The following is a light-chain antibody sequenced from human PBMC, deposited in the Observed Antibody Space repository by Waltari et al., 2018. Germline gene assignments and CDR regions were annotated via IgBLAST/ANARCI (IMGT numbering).Light chain of an antibody. J-gene: IGKJ2*01. CDR3: MQGTHWPYT. CDR2: RVA. CDR1: QSLVHSDGNTH. Sequence: DVVMTQSPLSLPVTPGQAASISCKSSQSLVHSDGNTHVNWFQQRPGQSPRRLIYRVANRDSGGPDRCSGSGSGTDFTLKISRVEAEDVGVYYCMQGTHWPYTFGQGTKLDIK. V-gene: IGKV2-30*02.